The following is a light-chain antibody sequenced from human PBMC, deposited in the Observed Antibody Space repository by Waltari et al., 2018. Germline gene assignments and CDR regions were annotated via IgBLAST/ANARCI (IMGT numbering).Light chain of an antibody. CDR3: SSYTSISTLL. CDR2: AVS. V-gene: IGLV2-14*01. CDR1: SSAVGGYNY. J-gene: IGLJ1*01. Sequence: QSALTQPASVSGSPGQSITISCTGTSSAVGGYNYVSWYQQHPGKAPKLMIYAVSKRPSGVSNRFSGSKSGNTASLTISGLQAEDEADYYCSSYTSISTLLFGTGTKVTVL.